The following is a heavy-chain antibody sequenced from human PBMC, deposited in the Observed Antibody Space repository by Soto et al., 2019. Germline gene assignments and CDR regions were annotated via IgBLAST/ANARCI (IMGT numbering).Heavy chain of an antibody. J-gene: IGHJ4*02. D-gene: IGHD7-27*01. CDR2: IDHSGSA. Sequence: QVQLQESGPGLVKPSQNLSLTCTVSAGSIRSGDYYWPWIRQPPGKGLEWIGYIDHSGSAYYNQSLKSRATISIDTSNNQFSLKMTSVTAADTAVYYCAGELGTFYFDHWGQGTLVTVSS. V-gene: IGHV4-30-4*01. CDR3: AGELGTFYFDH. CDR1: AGSIRSGDYY.